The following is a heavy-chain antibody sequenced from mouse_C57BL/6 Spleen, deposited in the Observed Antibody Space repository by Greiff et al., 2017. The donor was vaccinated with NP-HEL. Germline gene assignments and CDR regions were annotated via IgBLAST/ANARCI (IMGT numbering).Heavy chain of an antibody. CDR2: IYPGDGDT. Sequence: QVQLKESGPELVKPGASVKISCKASGYAFSSSWMNWVKQRPGKGLEWIGRIYPGDGDTNYNGKFKGKATLTADKSSSTACMQLSNLTSEDSAVYFCARYSHYYAMDYWGQGTSVTVSS. CDR1: GYAFSSSW. V-gene: IGHV1-82*01. J-gene: IGHJ4*01. CDR3: ARYSHYYAMDY. D-gene: IGHD2-12*01.